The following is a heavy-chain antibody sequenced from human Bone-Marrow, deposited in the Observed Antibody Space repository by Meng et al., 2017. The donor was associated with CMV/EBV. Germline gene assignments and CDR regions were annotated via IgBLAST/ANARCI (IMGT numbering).Heavy chain of an antibody. CDR1: GYTFTSYY. D-gene: IGHD3-3*01. V-gene: IGHV1-46*01. Sequence: ASVTVSCKASGYTFTSYYMHWVRQAPGQGLEWMGIINPSGGSTSYAQKFQGRVTMTRDTSTSTVYMELSSLRSEDTAVYYCARDGNRFWSGYHPQFWFDPWGQGTLVTVSS. J-gene: IGHJ5*02. CDR3: ARDGNRFWSGYHPQFWFDP. CDR2: INPSGGST.